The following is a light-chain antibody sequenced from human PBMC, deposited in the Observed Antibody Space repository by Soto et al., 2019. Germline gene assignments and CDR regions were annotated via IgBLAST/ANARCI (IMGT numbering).Light chain of an antibody. J-gene: IGKJ2*01. Sequence: DIQMTKSPSSLSASVGDRVTITCRASQTISTYLNWYQQKPGKAPRLLIYDVSSLLSGVPSRFSGSGSGTDFTLAIASLHPEDFSTYYCQQSDSTPYTVGQGTKVEI. CDR3: QQSDSTPYT. CDR2: DVS. CDR1: QTISTY. V-gene: IGKV1-39*01.